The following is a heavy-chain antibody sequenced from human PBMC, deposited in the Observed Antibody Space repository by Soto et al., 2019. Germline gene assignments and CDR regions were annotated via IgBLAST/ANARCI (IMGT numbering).Heavy chain of an antibody. Sequence: LETLSLTCPVSGASSSTYYYNWIRQAPEKGLEWIGYIYYSGSTYYNPSLKSRVTISVDTSKNQFSLKLSSVTAADTAVYYCARAGGGYDYSYNWFDPWGQGTLVTVSS. CDR2: IYYSGST. CDR3: ARAGGGYDYSYNWFDP. CDR1: GASSSTYY. D-gene: IGHD5-12*01. J-gene: IGHJ5*02. V-gene: IGHV4-59*06.